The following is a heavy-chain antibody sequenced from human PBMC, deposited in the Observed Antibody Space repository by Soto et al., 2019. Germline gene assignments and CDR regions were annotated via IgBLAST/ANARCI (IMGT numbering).Heavy chain of an antibody. Sequence: QVQLQQWGAGLLKPSETLSLTCAVYDGSLSDDYYTWTRQSPGKGLEWIGEIHPSGSTYYNPFLKTRVTRSQDTSKKQFSLNLISVTAADTGEYYCSRGNDAYKGGRTWGQGTLVTVSS. D-gene: IGHD1-1*01. CDR2: IHPSGST. CDR3: SRGNDAYKGGRT. CDR1: DGSLSDDY. V-gene: IGHV4-34*02. J-gene: IGHJ5*02.